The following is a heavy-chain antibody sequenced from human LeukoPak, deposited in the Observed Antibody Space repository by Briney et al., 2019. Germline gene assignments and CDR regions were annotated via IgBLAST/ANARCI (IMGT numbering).Heavy chain of an antibody. CDR3: ARGHDSSGSYFDY. J-gene: IGHJ4*02. V-gene: IGHV1-69*05. Sequence: GASVKVSCKDSGGTFISYAISWVRQAPGQGLEWMGGIIPIFGTANYAQKFQGRVTITTDESTSTAYMELSSLRSEDTAVYYCARGHDSSGSYFDYWGQGTLVTVSS. D-gene: IGHD3-22*01. CDR2: IIPIFGTA. CDR1: GGTFISYA.